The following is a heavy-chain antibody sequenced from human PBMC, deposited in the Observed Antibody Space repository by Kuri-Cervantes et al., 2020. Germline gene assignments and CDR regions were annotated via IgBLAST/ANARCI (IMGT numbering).Heavy chain of an antibody. D-gene: IGHD2-8*02. V-gene: IGHV3-30*03. CDR1: EFTFSNYG. Sequence: GESLKISCAASEFTFSNYGMHWVRQAPGKGLEWVAVISYDGSNKYYADSVKGRFTISRDNSKNTLYLQMNSLRAEDTAVYYCARAFGGVYYYYGMDVWGQGTTVTVSS. CDR3: ARAFGGVYYYYGMDV. CDR2: ISYDGSNK. J-gene: IGHJ6*02.